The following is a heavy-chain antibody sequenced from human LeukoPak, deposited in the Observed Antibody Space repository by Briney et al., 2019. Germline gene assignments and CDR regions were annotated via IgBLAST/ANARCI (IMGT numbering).Heavy chain of an antibody. D-gene: IGHD2-2*01. CDR2: IYYSGST. CDR3: ARVPFDWCSSTSCYADNYYYYYMDV. Sequence: PSGTLSLTCTVSGGSISSSSYYWGWIRQPPGKGLEWIGSIYYSGSTYYNPSLKSRVTISVDTSKNQFSLKLSSVTAADTAVYYCARVPFDWCSSTSCYADNYYYYYMDVWGKGTTVTVSS. J-gene: IGHJ6*03. CDR1: GGSISSSSYY. V-gene: IGHV4-39*07.